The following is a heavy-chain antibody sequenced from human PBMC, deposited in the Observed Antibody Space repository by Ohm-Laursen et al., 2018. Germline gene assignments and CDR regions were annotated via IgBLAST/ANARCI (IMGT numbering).Heavy chain of an antibody. J-gene: IGHJ4*02. CDR3: AKDPGYSSSWSNFDY. V-gene: IGHV3-23*01. Sequence: SLRLSCAASGFTFSSYAMSWVRRAPGKGLECVSRISGRGGSGASTYYADSVKGRFTISRDNSKNTLFLQMNTLRAEDTAIYYCAKDPGYSSSWSNFDYWGQGTLVTVSS. D-gene: IGHD6-13*01. CDR2: ISGRGGSGAST. CDR1: GFTFSSYA.